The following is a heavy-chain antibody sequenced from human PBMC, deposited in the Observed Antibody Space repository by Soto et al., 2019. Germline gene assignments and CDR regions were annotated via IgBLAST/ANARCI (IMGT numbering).Heavy chain of an antibody. V-gene: IGHV4-30-4*02. D-gene: IGHD2-15*01. Sequence: PSETLSLTCTVSGGSISSGDYYWNWIRQPPGKGLDWIGYIYYSGSTYYNPSLKSRVTISVDTSKNQFSLKLSSVTAADTAVYYCARASGCSGDSCAFDPWGQGTLVTVSS. J-gene: IGHJ5*02. CDR3: ARASGCSGDSCAFDP. CDR1: GGSISSGDYY. CDR2: IYYSGST.